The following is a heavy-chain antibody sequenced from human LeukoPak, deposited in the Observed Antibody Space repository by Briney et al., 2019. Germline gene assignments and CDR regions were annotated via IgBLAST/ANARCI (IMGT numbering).Heavy chain of an antibody. D-gene: IGHD1-26*01. CDR3: ARDSGSYSVDF. V-gene: IGHV1-2*02. J-gene: IGHJ4*02. Sequence: EASVKVSCKASGYTFTTYYIHWVRQAPGQGLEWMGWINPNSGGTNYAQKFQGRVTMTRDTSISTAYMEVSRLKSDDTAVYYCARDSGSYSVDFWGQGTLVTVSS. CDR1: GYTFTTYY. CDR2: INPNSGGT.